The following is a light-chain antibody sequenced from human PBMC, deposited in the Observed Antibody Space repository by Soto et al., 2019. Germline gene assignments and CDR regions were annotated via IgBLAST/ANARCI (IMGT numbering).Light chain of an antibody. CDR3: QQRRNWPPLT. Sequence: ETVLTQSPATLSLSPGERATLSCRASENVDIYLAWYQQKPGQAPRLLIYDGSNRATGIPARFSGSGSGTDFTLTISSLEPEDLAVYYCQQRRNWPPLTFGGGTRVEIK. V-gene: IGKV3-11*01. CDR1: ENVDIY. CDR2: DGS. J-gene: IGKJ4*01.